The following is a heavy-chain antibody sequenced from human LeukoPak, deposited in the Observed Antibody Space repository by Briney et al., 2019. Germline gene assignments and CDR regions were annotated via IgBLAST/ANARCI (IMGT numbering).Heavy chain of an antibody. V-gene: IGHV3-23*01. Sequence: GGSLRLSCAASGFTFSSHAMSWVRQAPGKGLEWVSAISGSGGSTYYADSVKGGFTISRDNSKNTLYLQMNSLRAEDTAVYYCAKVVVTTGWYFDLWGRGTLVTVSS. CDR1: GFTFSSHA. J-gene: IGHJ2*01. CDR2: ISGSGGST. D-gene: IGHD2-21*02. CDR3: AKVVVTTGWYFDL.